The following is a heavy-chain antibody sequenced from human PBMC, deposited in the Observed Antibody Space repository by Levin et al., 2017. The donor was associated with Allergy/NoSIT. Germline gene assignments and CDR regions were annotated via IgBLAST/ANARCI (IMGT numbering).Heavy chain of an antibody. V-gene: IGHV3-30*18. D-gene: IGHD2-2*01. CDR1: GFTFSSYG. CDR3: AKDITDIVVVPAALHLDY. CDR2: ISYDGSNK. J-gene: IGHJ4*02. Sequence: GGSLRLSCAASGFTFSSYGMHWVRQAPGKGLEWVAVISYDGSNKYYADSVKGRFTISRDNSKNTLYLQMNSLRAEDTAVYYCAKDITDIVVVPAALHLDYWGQGTLVTVSS.